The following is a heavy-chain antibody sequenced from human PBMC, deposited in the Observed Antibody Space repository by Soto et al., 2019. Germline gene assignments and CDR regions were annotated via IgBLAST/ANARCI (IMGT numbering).Heavy chain of an antibody. Sequence: SETLSLTCTVSGGSISSGGYYWSWIRQHPGRGLEWIGYIYYSGSTYYNPSLKSRVTISVDTSKNQFSLKLSSVTAADTAVYYCARPFGAIDAFDIWGQGTMVTVSS. CDR1: GGSISSGGYY. CDR2: IYYSGST. CDR3: ARPFGAIDAFDI. D-gene: IGHD1-26*01. J-gene: IGHJ3*02. V-gene: IGHV4-31*03.